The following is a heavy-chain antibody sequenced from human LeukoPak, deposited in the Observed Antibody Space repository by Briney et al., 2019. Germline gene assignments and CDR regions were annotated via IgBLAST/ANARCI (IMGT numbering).Heavy chain of an antibody. J-gene: IGHJ4*02. V-gene: IGHV3-74*01. CDR1: GITFSSYW. Sequence: GGSLRLSCAASGITFSSYWMHWVRQAPGKGLVWVSRINSDGSSTSYADSAKSRFTISRDNARNTLYLQMNSLRAEDTAVYYCGRIIAAAGTPDWGQGTLVTVSS. CDR2: INSDGSST. D-gene: IGHD6-13*01. CDR3: GRIIAAAGTPD.